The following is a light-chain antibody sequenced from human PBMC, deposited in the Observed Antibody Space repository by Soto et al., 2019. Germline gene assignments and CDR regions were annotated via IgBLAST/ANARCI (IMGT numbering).Light chain of an antibody. CDR3: QQRSNWYT. CDR2: DAS. J-gene: IGKJ2*01. Sequence: EIVLRQSPATLSLSPGERATLSCRASQSISSFLTWCQHKPGQAPRLLIYDASKRATGIPARFSGSGSGTDFTLTISSLEPEDFGVYYCQQRSNWYTFGPGTKVDIK. V-gene: IGKV3-11*01. CDR1: QSISSF.